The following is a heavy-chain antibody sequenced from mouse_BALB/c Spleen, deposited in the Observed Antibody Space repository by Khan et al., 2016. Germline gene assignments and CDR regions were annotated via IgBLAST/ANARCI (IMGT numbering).Heavy chain of an antibody. J-gene: IGHJ3*01. CDR2: IDPENDNT. CDR3: AKSYYDSWFVY. V-gene: IGHV14-3*02. Sequence: VQLQQSGAELVKPGASVKLSCTVAGFNIKDTYMHWMIQRPEQGLEWIGRIDPENDNTKYDPKFQGKATITGDTSSNTAFLQLSSLTSEDTAVYYCAKSYYDSWFVYWGQGTLVTVSA. D-gene: IGHD2-4*01. CDR1: GFNIKDTY.